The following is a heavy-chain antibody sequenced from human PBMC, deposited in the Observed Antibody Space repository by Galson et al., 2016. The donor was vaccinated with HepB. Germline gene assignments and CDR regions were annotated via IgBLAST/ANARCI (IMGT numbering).Heavy chain of an antibody. Sequence: SLRLSCAASGFTFSSYGMHWVRQAPGKGLEWVAVISYDGCDKYYADSVKGRFTISRDNSKNTLYLQMNSLRPEDTAVYHCAKDRRYYDSSGYFWEGYYYDGMDVWGQGTTVTVSS. CDR1: GFTFSSYG. J-gene: IGHJ6*02. CDR2: ISYDGCDK. CDR3: AKDRRYYDSSGYFWEGYYYDGMDV. V-gene: IGHV3-30*18. D-gene: IGHD3-22*01.